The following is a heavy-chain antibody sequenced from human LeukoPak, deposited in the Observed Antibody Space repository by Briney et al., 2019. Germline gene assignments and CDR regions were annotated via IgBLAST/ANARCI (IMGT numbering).Heavy chain of an antibody. CDR2: INHSGST. D-gene: IGHD3-10*01. V-gene: IGHV4-34*01. Sequence: SETLSLTCAVYGGSFSGYYWSWIRQPPGKGLEWIGEINHSGSTNYNPSLKSRVTISVDTSKNQFSLKLSSVTAADTAVYYCARMAWGSGSYHGYWGQGTLLTVSS. J-gene: IGHJ4*02. CDR1: GGSFSGYY. CDR3: ARMAWGSGSYHGY.